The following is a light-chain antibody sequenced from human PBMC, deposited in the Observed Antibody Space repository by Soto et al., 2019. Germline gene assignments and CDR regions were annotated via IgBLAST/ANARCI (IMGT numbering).Light chain of an antibody. V-gene: IGLV8-61*01. CDR3: CSYAGSSTYYV. CDR1: SGSVSTSYY. CDR2: NTN. J-gene: IGLJ1*01. Sequence: QAVVTQEPSFSVSPGGTVTLTCGLSSGSVSTSYYPSWYQQTPGQPPRTLIYNTNTRSSGVPDRFSGSILGNKAALTITGAQADDESDYYCCSYAGSSTYYVFGTGTKVTVL.